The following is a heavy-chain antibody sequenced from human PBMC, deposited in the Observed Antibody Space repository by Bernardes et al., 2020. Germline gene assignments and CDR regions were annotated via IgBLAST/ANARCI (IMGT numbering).Heavy chain of an antibody. CDR1: GYTFTSYP. D-gene: IGHD2-21*01. CDR3: ARGGPIYCADDCYSFSFDH. Sequence: ASVKASCKASGYTFTSYPITWVRQAPGQGLEWLGWISVYNGNTHYEQKFQGRVTMTTDTSTNTAYLELRSLRFDDTAVYYCARGGPIYCADDCYSFSFDHWGQGTLVTVSS. V-gene: IGHV1-18*04. J-gene: IGHJ4*02. CDR2: ISVYNGNT.